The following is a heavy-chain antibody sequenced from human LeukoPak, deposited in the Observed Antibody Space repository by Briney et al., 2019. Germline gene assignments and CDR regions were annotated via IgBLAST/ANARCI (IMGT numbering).Heavy chain of an antibody. CDR1: GGTFSSYA. J-gene: IGHJ4*02. CDR3: ARGPPNWGYDY. CDR2: MSPNSGDT. V-gene: IGHV1-8*02. Sequence: ASVKVSCKASGGTFSSYAISWVGQASGQRREWMGWMSPNSGDTGYAQKFQDRVTMTRNTSRSTAYIELSSLRSHDTAVYYCARGPPNWGYDYWGPGTLVTVSS. D-gene: IGHD7-27*01.